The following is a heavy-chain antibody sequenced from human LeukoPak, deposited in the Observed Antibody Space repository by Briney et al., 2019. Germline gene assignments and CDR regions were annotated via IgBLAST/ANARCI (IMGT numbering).Heavy chain of an antibody. V-gene: IGHV3-21*01. J-gene: IGHJ4*02. CDR3: ARDGGVAYYTGINWNDGRFDY. CDR2: ISSSSSYI. CDR1: GFTFSSYS. Sequence: GGSLRLSCAASGFTFSSYSMNWFRQPPGKGLEWVSSISSSSSYIYYADSVKGRFTISRDNAKNSLYLQMNSLRAGDTAVYYCARDGGVAYYTGINWNDGRFDYWGKGTLVTVSS. D-gene: IGHD1-20*01.